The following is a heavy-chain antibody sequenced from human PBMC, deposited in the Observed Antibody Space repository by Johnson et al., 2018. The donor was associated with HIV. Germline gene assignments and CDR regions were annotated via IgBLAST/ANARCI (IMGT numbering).Heavy chain of an antibody. CDR2: VNWNGGST. CDR3: AKGGIDAFDI. D-gene: IGHD6-25*01. J-gene: IGHJ3*02. V-gene: IGHV3-20*04. Sequence: VQLVESGGGVVRPGGSLRLSCAASGFTFDDYGMSWVRQAPGKGLEWVSGVNWNGGSTGYADSVKGRFTISRDNSKNTVYLEMNSLRAEDTAVYYCAKGGIDAFDIWGQGTMVTVSS. CDR1: GFTFDDYG.